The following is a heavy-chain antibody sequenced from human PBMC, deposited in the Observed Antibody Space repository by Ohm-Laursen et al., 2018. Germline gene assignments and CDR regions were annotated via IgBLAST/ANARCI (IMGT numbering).Heavy chain of an antibody. J-gene: IGHJ5*02. CDR2: VYIGGNT. V-gene: IGHV4-61*01. D-gene: IGHD2-21*01. CDR1: DDSVTYPTDN. CDR3: ARAVIGHIAWFDP. Sequence: GTLSLTCTISDDSVTYPTDNWSWIRQPPGQGLEYIGFVYIGGNTNYNPSLKSRVTISVDMSRNQFSLKLDSVTAADTAVYYCARAVIGHIAWFDPWGQGTLVTVSS.